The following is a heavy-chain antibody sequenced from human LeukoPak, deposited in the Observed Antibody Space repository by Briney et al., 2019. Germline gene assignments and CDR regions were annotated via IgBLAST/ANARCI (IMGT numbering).Heavy chain of an antibody. V-gene: IGHV4-59*01. CDR1: GGSISSYY. J-gene: IGHJ6*03. Sequence: SETLSLTCTVSGGSISSYYWSWIRQPPGKGLEWIGYIYYSGSTNYNPSLKSRVTISVDTSKNQFSLKLSSVTAADTAVYYCARVVGDGNYYYYMDVWGKGTTVTVSS. D-gene: IGHD4-17*01. CDR3: ARVVGDGNYYYYMDV. CDR2: IYYSGST.